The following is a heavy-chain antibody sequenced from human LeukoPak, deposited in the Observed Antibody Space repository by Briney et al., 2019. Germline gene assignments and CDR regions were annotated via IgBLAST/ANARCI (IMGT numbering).Heavy chain of an antibody. CDR1: GGSISSGGYY. V-gene: IGHV4-31*03. Sequence: SQTLSLTCTVSGGSISSGGYYWSRIRQHPGVGLEWNGYIYSSGSTYYNPSLKSRVTISVDTSKNQFSLKLSSVTAADTAVYYCARGGISMIVVLKDPGYFDLWGRGTLVTVSS. CDR2: IYSSGST. CDR3: ARGGISMIVVLKDPGYFDL. J-gene: IGHJ2*01. D-gene: IGHD3-22*01.